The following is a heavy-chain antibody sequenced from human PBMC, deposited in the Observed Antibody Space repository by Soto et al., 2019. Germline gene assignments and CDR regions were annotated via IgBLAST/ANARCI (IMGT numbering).Heavy chain of an antibody. Sequence: EVQLVESGGGLVQPVGSLRLSCAASGFTFSSYWMHWVRQAPGKGLVWVSRINSDGSSTSYADSVKGRFTISRDNAKNTLYLQTNSLRAEDTAVYYCAVAVAGPTAIGYWGQGTLVTVSS. D-gene: IGHD6-19*01. J-gene: IGHJ4*02. CDR2: INSDGSST. CDR3: AVAVAGPTAIGY. V-gene: IGHV3-74*01. CDR1: GFTFSSYW.